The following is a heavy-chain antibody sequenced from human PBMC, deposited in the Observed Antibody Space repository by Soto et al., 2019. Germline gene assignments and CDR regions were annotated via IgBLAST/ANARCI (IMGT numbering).Heavy chain of an antibody. Sequence: KASETLSLTCTVSGGSISSGGYYWSWIRQHPGKGLEWIGYIYYSGSTYYNPSLKSRVTISVDTSKNQFSLKLSSVTAADTVVYYCAREDRAPLGYGMDVWGQGTTVTVSS. CDR3: AREDRAPLGYGMDV. CDR1: GGSISSGGYY. J-gene: IGHJ6*02. V-gene: IGHV4-31*03. CDR2: IYYSGST.